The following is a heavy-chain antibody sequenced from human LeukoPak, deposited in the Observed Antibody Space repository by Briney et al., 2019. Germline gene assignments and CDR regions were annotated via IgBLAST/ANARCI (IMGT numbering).Heavy chain of an antibody. J-gene: IGHJ4*02. V-gene: IGHV3-53*01. Sequence: GGSLRLSCAASGFTVSSNYMSWVRQAPGKGLEWVSVIYSGGSTYYADSVKGRFTISRDNSKNTLCLQMNSLRAEDTAVYYCARSPHYYFDYWGQGTLVTVSS. CDR3: ARSPHYYFDY. CDR1: GFTVSSNY. CDR2: IYSGGST.